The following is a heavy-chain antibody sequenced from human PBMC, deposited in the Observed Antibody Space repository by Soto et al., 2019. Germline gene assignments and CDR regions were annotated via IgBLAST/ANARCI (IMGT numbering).Heavy chain of an antibody. Sequence: SETLSLTCTVSGGSISSYYWSWIRQPPGKGLEWIGYIYYSGSTNYNPSLKSRVTISVDTSKNQFSLKLSSVTAADTAVYYCARHGEYSGYSYYYYMDVWGKGTTVTVSS. V-gene: IGHV4-59*08. D-gene: IGHD5-12*01. J-gene: IGHJ6*03. CDR3: ARHGEYSGYSYYYYMDV. CDR2: IYYSGST. CDR1: GGSISSYY.